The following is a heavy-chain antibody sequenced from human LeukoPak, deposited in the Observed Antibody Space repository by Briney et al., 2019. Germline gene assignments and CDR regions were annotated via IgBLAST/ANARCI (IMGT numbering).Heavy chain of an antibody. CDR2: IYTSGST. Sequence: SETLSLTCTVSGGSISSYYWGWIRQPAGRGLEWIGRIYTSGSTNYNPSLNSRVTMSVDTSKNQFSLRLSSVTAADTAVYYCARVKAAGTSVVFDPWGQGTLVTVSS. D-gene: IGHD6-13*01. V-gene: IGHV4-4*07. J-gene: IGHJ5*02. CDR1: GGSISSYY. CDR3: ARVKAAGTSVVFDP.